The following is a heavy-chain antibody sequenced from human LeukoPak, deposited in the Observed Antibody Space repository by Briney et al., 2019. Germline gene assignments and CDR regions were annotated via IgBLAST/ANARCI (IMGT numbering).Heavy chain of an antibody. D-gene: IGHD3-3*01. CDR2: IYTSGST. CDR1: GGSISSYY. V-gene: IGHV4-4*09. Sequence: SETLSLTSTVSGGSISSYYWSWIRQPPGKGLEWIGYIYTSGSTNYNPSLKSRVTISVDTSKNQFSLKLSSVTAADTAVYYCARYYDFWSGYSRHYYYYMDVWGKGTTVTVSS. CDR3: ARYYDFWSGYSRHYYYYMDV. J-gene: IGHJ6*03.